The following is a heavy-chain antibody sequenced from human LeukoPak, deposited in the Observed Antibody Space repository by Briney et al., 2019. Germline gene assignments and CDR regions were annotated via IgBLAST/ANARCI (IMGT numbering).Heavy chain of an antibody. J-gene: IGHJ4*02. CDR2: ISGSGGST. V-gene: IGHV3-23*01. D-gene: IGHD3-3*02. Sequence: PGGSLRLSCAASRFTFSSYAMSWVRQAPGKGLEWVSAISGSGGSTYYADSVKGRFTISRDNSKNTLYLQMNSLRAEVTAVYYCARISSSLDYWGQGTLVTVSS. CDR3: ARISSSLDY. CDR1: RFTFSSYA.